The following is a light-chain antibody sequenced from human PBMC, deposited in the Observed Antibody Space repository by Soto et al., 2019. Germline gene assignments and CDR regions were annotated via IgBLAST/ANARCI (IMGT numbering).Light chain of an antibody. CDR2: GAS. CDR1: QGVGRF. CDR3: QQRSNWPPWT. V-gene: IGKV3D-20*02. J-gene: IGKJ1*01. Sequence: EIVLTQSPGTLSLSPGERATLSCRASQGVGRFLAWYQQKPGQAPRLLIYGASGRATGTPDRFSGSGSGTDFTLTISRLEPEDFAVYYCQQRSNWPPWTFGQGTKVEIK.